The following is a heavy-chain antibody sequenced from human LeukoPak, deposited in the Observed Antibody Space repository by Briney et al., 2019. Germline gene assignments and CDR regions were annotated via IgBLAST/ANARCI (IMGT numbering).Heavy chain of an antibody. CDR3: ARRGIHSSGYYDKSTTEYYFDY. CDR1: GFTVSSNS. Sequence: PGGSLRLSCTVSGFTVSSNSMSWVRQAPGKGLEWVSFIYSDNTHYSDSVKGRFTISRDNSKNTLYLQMNSLRAEDTAVYYCARRGIHSSGYYDKSTTEYYFDYWGQGTLVTVSS. D-gene: IGHD3-22*01. J-gene: IGHJ4*02. V-gene: IGHV3-53*01. CDR2: IYSDNT.